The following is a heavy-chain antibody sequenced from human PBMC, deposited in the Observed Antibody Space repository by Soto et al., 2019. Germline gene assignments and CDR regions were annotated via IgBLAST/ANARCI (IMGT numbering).Heavy chain of an antibody. V-gene: IGHV6-1*01. J-gene: IGHJ5*02. CDR3: AREEERDPNWFDP. CDR2: TYYMSKWYN. Sequence: SHTLSLTCAISGYSVSSNSAALNWIRQSPSRGLEWLGRTYYMSKWYNDYAVSVKSRITINPDTSKNQFSLQLNSVTPEDTAVYYCAREEERDPNWFDPWGQGTLVTVSS. CDR1: GYSVSSNSAA.